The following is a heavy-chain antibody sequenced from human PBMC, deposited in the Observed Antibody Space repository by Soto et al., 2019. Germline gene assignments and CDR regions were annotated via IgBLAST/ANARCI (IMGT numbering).Heavy chain of an antibody. D-gene: IGHD1-1*01. CDR3: ARQEGVGYNYGHFDY. J-gene: IGHJ4*02. V-gene: IGHV3-21*01. CDR1: GFTFSSYS. Sequence: GGSLRLSCAASGFTFSSYSMNWVRQAPGKGLEWVSSISSSSSYIYYADSVKGRFTISRDNAKNTLYLQMNSLRAEDTAVYYCARQEGVGYNYGHFDYWGQGTLVTVSS. CDR2: ISSSSSYI.